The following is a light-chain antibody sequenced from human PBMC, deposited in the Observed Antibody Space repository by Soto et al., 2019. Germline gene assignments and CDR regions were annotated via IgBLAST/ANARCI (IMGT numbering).Light chain of an antibody. V-gene: IGKV3-20*01. CDR2: GAI. Sequence: EIVLTQSPGTLSLSPGERATLSCRASQSVSSNYLAWHQQKPGQAPRLLIYGAISRATGIPDRFSGSGSGTDFTVTISRLEPEDSAVYYCQQYGTLLPYSFGQGTKLEIK. CDR3: QQYGTLLPYS. CDR1: QSVSSNY. J-gene: IGKJ2*03.